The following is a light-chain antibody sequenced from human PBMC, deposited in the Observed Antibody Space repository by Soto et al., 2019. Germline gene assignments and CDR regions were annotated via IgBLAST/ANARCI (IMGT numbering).Light chain of an antibody. CDR1: SSNIGNNY. V-gene: IGLV1-51*01. CDR2: DNN. Sequence: QSVLTQPPSVSAATGLKVTISCSGGSSNIGNNYVSWYQQLPRTAPKLLICDNNKRPSGIPDRFSGSKSGTSATLGITGLQTGDEADYYCGTWDSSLSAAVFGGGTKLTV. J-gene: IGLJ2*01. CDR3: GTWDSSLSAAV.